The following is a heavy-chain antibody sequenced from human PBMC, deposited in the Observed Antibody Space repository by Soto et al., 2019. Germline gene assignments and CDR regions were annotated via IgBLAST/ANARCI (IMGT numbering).Heavy chain of an antibody. V-gene: IGHV3-23*01. J-gene: IGHJ4*02. Sequence: GGSLRLSCAASGFTFSSYAMSWLRQAPGKGLEWVSAISGSGGSTYYADSVKGRFTISRDNSKNTLYLQMNSLRAEETTVYYCAKEQGRVVVITNFVYWGQGALVTVS. CDR3: AKEQGRVVVITNFVY. CDR1: GFTFSSYA. D-gene: IGHD3-22*01. CDR2: ISGSGGST.